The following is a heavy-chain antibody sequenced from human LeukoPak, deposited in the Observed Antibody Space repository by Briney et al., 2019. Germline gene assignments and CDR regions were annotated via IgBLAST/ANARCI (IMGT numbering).Heavy chain of an antibody. D-gene: IGHD5-12*01. Sequence: GSLRLSCEVSGFSFSTYSMNWVRQVPGKGLEWLSYISSDGTTTYYADSVKGRFTISRDNAKNSLYLQMNSLRAEDTAVYYCARGSGGYDAFDYWGQGTLVTVSS. CDR2: ISSDGTTT. CDR1: GFSFSTYS. CDR3: ARGSGGYDAFDY. J-gene: IGHJ4*02. V-gene: IGHV3-48*04.